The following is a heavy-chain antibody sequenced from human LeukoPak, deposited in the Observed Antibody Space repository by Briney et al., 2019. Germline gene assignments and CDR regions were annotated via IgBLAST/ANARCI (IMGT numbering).Heavy chain of an antibody. CDR2: IIPILGIA. CDR3: ARAGDSSSWYPHWFDP. V-gene: IGHV1-69*04. D-gene: IGHD6-13*01. CDR1: GGTFSSYA. J-gene: IGHJ5*02. Sequence: SAKVSCKASGGTFSSYAISWVRQAPGQGLEWMGRIIPILGIANYAQKFQGRVTITADKSTSTAYMELSSLRSEDTAVYYCARAGDSSSWYPHWFDPWGQGTLVTVSS.